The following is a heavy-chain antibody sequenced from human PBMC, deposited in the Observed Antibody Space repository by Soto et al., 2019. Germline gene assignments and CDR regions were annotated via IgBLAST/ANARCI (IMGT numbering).Heavy chain of an antibody. V-gene: IGHV3-23*01. CDR1: GFTFSSYA. J-gene: IGHJ6*02. CDR3: SKDRYYDSSGYYYYGMDV. D-gene: IGHD3-22*01. Sequence: GGSLRLSCAASGFTFSSYAMSWVRQAPGKGLEWVSAISGSGGSTYYADSVKGRFTISRDNSKNTLYLQMNSQRAEDTAVYYCSKDRYYDSSGYYYYGMDVWGQGTTVTVSS. CDR2: ISGSGGST.